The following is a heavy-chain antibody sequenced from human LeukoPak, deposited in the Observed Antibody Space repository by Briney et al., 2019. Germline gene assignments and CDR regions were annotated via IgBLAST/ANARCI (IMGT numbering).Heavy chain of an antibody. Sequence: PGGSLRLSCAASGFTFSSYSMNWVRQAPGKGLEWVSYISSSSSTIYYADSVKGRFTISRDNAKNSLYLQMNSLRAEDTAVYYCARDRYSSGFDYRGQGTLVTVSS. V-gene: IGHV3-48*01. CDR1: GFTFSSYS. D-gene: IGHD6-19*01. CDR2: ISSSSSTI. CDR3: ARDRYSSGFDY. J-gene: IGHJ4*02.